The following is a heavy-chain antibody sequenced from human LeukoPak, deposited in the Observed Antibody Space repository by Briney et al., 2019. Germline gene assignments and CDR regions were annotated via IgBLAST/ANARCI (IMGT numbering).Heavy chain of an antibody. CDR3: ARDENYYDSSGYPS. CDR1: GFTVSSNY. V-gene: IGHV3-66*01. Sequence: GGSLRLSCAASGFTVSSNYMSWVRQAPGKGLEWDLVIYSGGSTYYAESVKGRFTISRDNSKNTLYLQMNSLRAEDTAVYYCARDENYYDSSGYPSWGQGTLVTVSS. D-gene: IGHD3-22*01. CDR2: IYSGGST. J-gene: IGHJ5*02.